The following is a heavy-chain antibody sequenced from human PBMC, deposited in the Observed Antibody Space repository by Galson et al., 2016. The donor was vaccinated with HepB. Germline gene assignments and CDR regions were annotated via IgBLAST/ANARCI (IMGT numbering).Heavy chain of an antibody. V-gene: IGHV3-53*01. CDR2: SYSAEST. Sequence: SLRLSCAASGFTVSNNFMTWVRQAPGKGLEWVLSYSAESTYHEDSVTGRFTISRDNSKNTLYLQMNSLRAEDTAVYYCARVSAYPYYYGMDVWGQGTTVTVSS. J-gene: IGHJ6*02. CDR1: GFTVSNNF. D-gene: IGHD5-12*01. CDR3: ARVSAYPYYYGMDV.